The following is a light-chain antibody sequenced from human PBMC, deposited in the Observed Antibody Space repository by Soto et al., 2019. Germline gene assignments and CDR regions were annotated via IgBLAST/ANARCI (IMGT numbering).Light chain of an antibody. Sequence: QSVLTQPASVSGSPGQSITISCTGTSSDVGGYYYVSWYQHHPGKAPKLMIYEVTNRPSGVSYRFSGSKSGNTASLIISGIQAEDEADYYCSSYTSSSAPHVVFGGGTKLTVL. CDR1: SSDVGGYYY. V-gene: IGLV2-14*01. CDR3: SSYTSSSAPHVV. J-gene: IGLJ2*01. CDR2: EVT.